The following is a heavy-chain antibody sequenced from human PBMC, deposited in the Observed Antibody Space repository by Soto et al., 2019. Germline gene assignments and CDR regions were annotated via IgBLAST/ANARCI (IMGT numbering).Heavy chain of an antibody. D-gene: IGHD5-18*01. CDR3: ATSVNSAMAFDY. CDR1: GYTFTHYY. Sequence: ASVKVSCKASGYTFTHYYIHWVRQAPGQGLEWMGIINPNGGITTYAQKFRAGFTMTRDTSTSTVYLELSSLRSEDSAVYYCATSVNSAMAFDYWGQGTLVTVSS. J-gene: IGHJ4*02. V-gene: IGHV1-46*01. CDR2: INPNGGIT.